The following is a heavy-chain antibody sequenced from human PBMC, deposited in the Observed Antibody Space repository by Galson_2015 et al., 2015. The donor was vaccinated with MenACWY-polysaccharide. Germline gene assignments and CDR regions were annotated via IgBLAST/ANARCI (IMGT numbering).Heavy chain of an antibody. D-gene: IGHD4-17*01. Sequence: SVKVSCKASGYTFSTYGISWVRQAPGQGLEWMGWISCYNGNTDYAQKFQGRVTMTTETSTSTVYMEVRSLRSDDTAVYYCARGGDYGHPYGMDVWGQGTTVTVSS. V-gene: IGHV1-18*01. J-gene: IGHJ6*02. CDR3: ARGGDYGHPYGMDV. CDR2: ISCYNGNT. CDR1: GYTFSTYG.